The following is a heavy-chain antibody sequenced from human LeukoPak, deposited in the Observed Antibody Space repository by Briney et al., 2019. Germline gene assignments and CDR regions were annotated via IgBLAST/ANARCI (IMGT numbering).Heavy chain of an antibody. CDR3: ASSDYYDSSGYSV. D-gene: IGHD3-22*01. Sequence: PGGSLRLSCAASGFTFSSYAMHWVRQAPGKGLEWVAVISYDGSNKYYADSVKGRFTISRDNSKNTLYLQMNSLRAEDTAVYYCASSDYYDSSGYSVWGQGTMVTVSS. CDR2: ISYDGSNK. J-gene: IGHJ3*01. CDR1: GFTFSSYA. V-gene: IGHV3-30-3*01.